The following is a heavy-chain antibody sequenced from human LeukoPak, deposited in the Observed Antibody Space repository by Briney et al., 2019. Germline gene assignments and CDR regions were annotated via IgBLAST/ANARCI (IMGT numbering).Heavy chain of an antibody. CDR1: GFTFSSYE. CDR2: ISSSGSTI. D-gene: IGHD4-17*01. Sequence: PGGSLRLSCAASGFTFSSYEMNWVRQAPGKWLEWVSYISSSGSTIYYADSVKGRFTISRDNAKNSLYLQMNSLRAEDTAVYYCAREPRPPYGEIDYWGQGTLVTVSS. V-gene: IGHV3-48*03. CDR3: AREPRPPYGEIDY. J-gene: IGHJ4*02.